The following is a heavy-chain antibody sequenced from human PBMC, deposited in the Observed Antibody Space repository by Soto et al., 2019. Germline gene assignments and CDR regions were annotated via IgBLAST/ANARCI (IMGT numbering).Heavy chain of an antibody. Sequence: QVHLKESGPGLVKPSETLSLTCNVSGVSITSNYWNWVRQPAGKRREWIGRIFDTGATNVNSNLRSRVIMSIDTSKNQFSLKLRPVTAADTAVYYCARDSPSSGRSFDLWGQGILVTVSS. D-gene: IGHD1-26*01. CDR1: GVSITSNY. CDR3: ARDSPSSGRSFDL. J-gene: IGHJ4*02. CDR2: IFDTGAT. V-gene: IGHV4-4*07.